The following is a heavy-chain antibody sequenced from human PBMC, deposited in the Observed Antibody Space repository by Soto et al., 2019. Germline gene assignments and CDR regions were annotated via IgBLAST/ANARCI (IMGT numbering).Heavy chain of an antibody. V-gene: IGHV3-23*01. CDR2: TSGSGGST. D-gene: IGHD5-12*01. Sequence: EVQLLESGGGLVPPGGSLRLSCAASGFTFSSDAMSWVRQAPGKGLEWFSATSGSGGSTYYADSVKGRFTISRDNSKNTLYLQMNSRRAEDTAVYYCAKGEATGEFDYWGQGTLVTVSS. J-gene: IGHJ4*02. CDR1: GFTFSSDA. CDR3: AKGEATGEFDY.